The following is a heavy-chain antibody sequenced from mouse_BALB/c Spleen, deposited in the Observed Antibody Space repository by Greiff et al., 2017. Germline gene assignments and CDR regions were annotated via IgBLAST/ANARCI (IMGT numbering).Heavy chain of an antibody. D-gene: IGHD1-2*01. J-gene: IGHJ4*01. Sequence: VHVKQSGTVLARPGASVKMSCKASGYTFTSYWMHWVKQRPGQGLEWIGAIYPGNSDTSYNQKFKGKAKLTAVTSTSTAYMELSSLTNEDSAVYYCTRSSLLRLQDAMDYWGQGTSVTVSS. CDR2: IYPGNSDT. CDR3: TRSSLLRLQDAMDY. V-gene: IGHV1-5*01. CDR1: GYTFTSYW.